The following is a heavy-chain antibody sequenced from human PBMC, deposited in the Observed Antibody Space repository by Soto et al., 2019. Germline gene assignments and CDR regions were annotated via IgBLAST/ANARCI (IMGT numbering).Heavy chain of an antibody. CDR2: IYYSGNT. J-gene: IGHJ6*02. CDR1: GGSIRSGGYY. V-gene: IGHV4-31*03. D-gene: IGHD5-12*01. CDR3: ARDRLVATAGTARHYFGLDV. Sequence: SETLSLTCTVSGGSIRSGGYYWSWVRQNPRRGLEWIGNIYYSGNTYYNPSLKSRLTISVDTSKNQFSLNLSSVTAADTAAYYCARDRLVATAGTARHYFGLDVWGQGTTVTVSS.